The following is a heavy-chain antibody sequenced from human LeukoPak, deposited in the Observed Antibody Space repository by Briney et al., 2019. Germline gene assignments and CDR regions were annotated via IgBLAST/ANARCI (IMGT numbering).Heavy chain of an antibody. J-gene: IGHJ6*02. CDR3: ARHDGDYERGYYYGMDV. CDR2: IYPGDSDT. Sequence: GESLKISCKGSGYSFTSYWIGWVRQMPGKGLEWMGIIYPGDSDTRYSPSFQGQGTISADKSISTAYLQWSSLKASDTDMYYCARHDGDYERGYYYGMDVWGQGTTVTVSS. D-gene: IGHD4-17*01. V-gene: IGHV5-51*01. CDR1: GYSFTSYW.